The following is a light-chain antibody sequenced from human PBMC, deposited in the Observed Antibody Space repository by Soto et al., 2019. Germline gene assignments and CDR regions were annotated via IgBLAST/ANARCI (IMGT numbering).Light chain of an antibody. Sequence: DIEMTQSPSALSASVGDRVIITCRASQSISNWLAWYQLRPGKVPKRLISDASTLETGVPLRFSGSGSGTEFTLTISGLQPDDFATYYCQHYFDYPWSFGPGTRVEI. CDR2: DAS. CDR3: QHYFDYPWS. V-gene: IGKV1-5*01. J-gene: IGKJ1*01. CDR1: QSISNW.